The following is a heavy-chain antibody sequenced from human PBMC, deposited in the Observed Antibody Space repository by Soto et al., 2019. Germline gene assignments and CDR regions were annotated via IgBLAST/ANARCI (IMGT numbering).Heavy chain of an antibody. CDR3: ARGGYYDSSGSRNYYYYGMNV. CDR2: ISPYDGNT. J-gene: IGHJ6*02. Sequence: ASVKVSCKASGYTFTSYAMHWVRQAPGQGLEWLGWISPYDGNTKYAQILQGRVSMTTDTSTKTAYMEVRSLRSDDTAVYYCARGGYYDSSGSRNYYYYGMNVWGQGTTVTVSS. CDR1: GYTFTSYA. V-gene: IGHV1-18*01. D-gene: IGHD3-22*01.